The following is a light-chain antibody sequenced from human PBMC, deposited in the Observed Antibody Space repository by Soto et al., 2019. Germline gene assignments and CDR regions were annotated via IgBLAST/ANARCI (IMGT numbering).Light chain of an antibody. CDR1: QSISRY. V-gene: IGKV1-39*01. CDR3: QQSYSTPPT. J-gene: IGKJ1*01. CDR2: AAS. Sequence: DIPMTQSPSSLSASVGDRVTITCRASQSISRYSNWYQQKPGKAPKLLIYAASSLQSGVPSRFSGSGSGTDFTLTISSLQPEDFATYYCQQSYSTPPTFGQGTKVDIK.